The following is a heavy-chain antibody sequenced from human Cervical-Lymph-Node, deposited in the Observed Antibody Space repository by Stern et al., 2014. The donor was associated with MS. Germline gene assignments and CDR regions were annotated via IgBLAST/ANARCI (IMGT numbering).Heavy chain of an antibody. CDR1: SGFIGNNY. CDR2: LYYNGST. J-gene: IGHJ4*02. Sequence: QVQLQESGPGLVKPSETLSLMCIVSSGFIGNNYWSWIRTPPGKGLEWIGHLYYNGSTYYNPSLKILVTISLDTSKTQLSLRLSSVTAADTAVYYCARAGPYDYIWGNFRHRAFYFDSWGQGALVTVSS. D-gene: IGHD3-16*02. V-gene: IGHV4-59*01. CDR3: ARAGPYDYIWGNFRHRAFYFDS.